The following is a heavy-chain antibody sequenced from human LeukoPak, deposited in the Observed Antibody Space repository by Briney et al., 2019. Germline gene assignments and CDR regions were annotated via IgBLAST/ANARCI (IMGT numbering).Heavy chain of an antibody. J-gene: IGHJ4*02. CDR3: AREQGYDSSGYDY. CDR2: IYSSGST. V-gene: IGHV4-4*07. CDR1: GGSISSYY. Sequence: SGTLSLTCTVSGGSISSYYWTWIRQPAGKGLEWIGRIYSSGSTNHNPSLKSRVSMSVDTSRNQFSLKLSSVTAADTAVYYCAREQGYDSSGYDYWGQGSLVTVSS. D-gene: IGHD3-22*01.